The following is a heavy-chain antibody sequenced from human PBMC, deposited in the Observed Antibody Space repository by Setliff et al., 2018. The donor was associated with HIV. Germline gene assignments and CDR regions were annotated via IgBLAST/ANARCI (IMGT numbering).Heavy chain of an antibody. CDR1: AFTVSGKW. CDR2: INIDDTT. J-gene: IGHJ3*02. V-gene: IGHV3-53*05. Sequence: GGSLRLSCVASAFTVSGKWMGWARQAPGKGLEWVSVINIDDTTYYGDSVKGRFSISRDNSKNTLNLQMNSLSAEDTALYYCSTSSRGWGPDGFDIWGQGAMVTVSS. CDR3: STSSRGWGPDGFDI. D-gene: IGHD2-2*01.